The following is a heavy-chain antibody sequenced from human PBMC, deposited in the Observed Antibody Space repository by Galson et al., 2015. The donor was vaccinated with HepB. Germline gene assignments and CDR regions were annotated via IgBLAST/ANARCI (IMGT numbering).Heavy chain of an antibody. V-gene: IGHV3-30*04. D-gene: IGHD3-10*01. J-gene: IGHJ3*01. CDR1: GFTFNNYA. CDR2: ISYEGSFK. CDR3: ARPDILLHFGAGRGAFHF. Sequence: SLRLSCAASGFTFNNYAMHWVRQAPGKGLEWVAAISYEGSFKYYADSLKGRFTISRDNSENTLYLQMNSLTPEDTAVYYCARPDILLHFGAGRGAFHFWGQGTMVTVSS.